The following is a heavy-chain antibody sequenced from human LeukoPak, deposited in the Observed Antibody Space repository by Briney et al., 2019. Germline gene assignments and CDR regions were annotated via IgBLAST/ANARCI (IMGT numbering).Heavy chain of an antibody. J-gene: IGHJ5*02. CDR3: ARDSSGWYHWFDP. D-gene: IGHD6-19*01. CDR2: IYTSGST. CDR1: GASISSGSYY. Sequence: SETLSLTCTVSGASISSGSYYWSWIRQPAGKGLEWIGHIYTSGSTNFNPSLKSRVTISVDTSKNQFSLKLSSVTAADTAVYYCARDSSGWYHWFDPWGQGTLVTVSS. V-gene: IGHV4-61*09.